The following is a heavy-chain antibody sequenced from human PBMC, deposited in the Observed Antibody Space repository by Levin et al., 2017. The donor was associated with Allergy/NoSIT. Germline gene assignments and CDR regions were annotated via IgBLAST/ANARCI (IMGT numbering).Heavy chain of an antibody. CDR2: IKSKTDGGTT. D-gene: IGHD3-10*01. J-gene: IGHJ4*02. CDR1: GFTFSNAW. CDR3: TTRITMVRGKNDY. Sequence: GESLKISCAASGFTFSNAWMSWVRQAPGKGLEWVGRIKSKTDGGTTDYAAPVKGRFTISRDDSKNTLYLQMNSLKTEDTAVYYCTTRITMVRGKNDYWGQGTLVTVSS. V-gene: IGHV3-15*01.